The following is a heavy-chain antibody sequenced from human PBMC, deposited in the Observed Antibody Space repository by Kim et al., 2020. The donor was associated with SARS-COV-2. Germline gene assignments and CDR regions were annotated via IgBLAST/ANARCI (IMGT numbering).Heavy chain of an antibody. CDR3: AKDGRTAAAGTFDY. D-gene: IGHD6-13*01. J-gene: IGHJ4*02. V-gene: IGHV3-30*18. CDR2: ISYDGSNK. Sequence: GGSLRLSCAASGFTFSSYGMHWVRQAPGKGLEWVAVISYDGSNKYYADSVKGRFTISRDNSKNTLYLQMNSLRAEDTAVYYCAKDGRTAAAGTFDYWGQGTLVTVSS. CDR1: GFTFSSYG.